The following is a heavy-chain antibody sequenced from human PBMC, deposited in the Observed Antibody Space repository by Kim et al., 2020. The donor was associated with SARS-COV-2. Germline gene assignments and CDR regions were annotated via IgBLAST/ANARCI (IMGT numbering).Heavy chain of an antibody. Sequence: NGGRSYYADSGEGRFTSARDNSKNTLSLQMSSIRTDDTAVYYCVKQMDYWGQGTQVTVSS. CDR3: VKQMDY. V-gene: IGHV3-64D*06. CDR2: NGGRS. J-gene: IGHJ4*02.